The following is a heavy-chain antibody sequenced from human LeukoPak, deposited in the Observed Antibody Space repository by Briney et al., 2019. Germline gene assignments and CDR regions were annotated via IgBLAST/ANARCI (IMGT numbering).Heavy chain of an antibody. V-gene: IGHV3-23*01. CDR2: ISGTGSST. J-gene: IGHJ5*02. D-gene: IGHD2-2*02. CDR3: AKASVAIPQYCNS. CDR1: EFTYG. Sequence: GGSLRLSCAASEFTYGMNWVRQAPGKGLEWVSTISGTGSSTYYADSAKGRFTISRDNSKDTLFLQLNSLTAADTAMYFCAKASVAIPQYCNSWGQGTLVTVSS.